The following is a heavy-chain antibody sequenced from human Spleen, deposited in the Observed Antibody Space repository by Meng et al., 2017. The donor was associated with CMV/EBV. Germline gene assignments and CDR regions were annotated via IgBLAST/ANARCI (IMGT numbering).Heavy chain of an antibody. CDR2: ISYDGSNK. CDR1: GFTFSSYA. CDR3: ARTMIVVVRDLYYFDY. V-gene: IGHV3-30-3*01. J-gene: IGHJ4*02. D-gene: IGHD3-22*01. Sequence: GESLKISCAASGFTFSSYAMHWVRQAPGKGLEWVAVISYDGSNKYYADSVKGRFTISRDNAKNSLYLQMNSLRAEDTAVYYCARTMIVVVRDLYYFDYWGQGTLVTVSS.